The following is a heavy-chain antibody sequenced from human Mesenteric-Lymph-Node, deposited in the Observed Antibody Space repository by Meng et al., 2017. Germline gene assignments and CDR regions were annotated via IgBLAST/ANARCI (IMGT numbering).Heavy chain of an antibody. CDR2: INHSGST. Sequence: QVQLQQWGAGLLTPSETLSLTGAVYGGSFSGYYWSWIRQPPGKGLEWIGEINHSGSTNYNPSLKSRVTISVDTSKNQFSLKLSSVTAADTAVYYCARSKPNLYVVDPWGQGTLVTVSS. J-gene: IGHJ5*02. CDR3: ARSKPNLYVVDP. V-gene: IGHV4-34*01. CDR1: GGSFSGYY. D-gene: IGHD3-22*01.